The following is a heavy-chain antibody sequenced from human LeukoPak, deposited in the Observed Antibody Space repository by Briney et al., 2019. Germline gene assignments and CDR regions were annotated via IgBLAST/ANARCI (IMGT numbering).Heavy chain of an antibody. CDR3: ARIDSSGSL. D-gene: IGHD3-22*01. CDR2: ISAYNGNT. V-gene: IGHV1-18*01. J-gene: IGHJ4*02. Sequence: ASVKVSCRASGYTFTSYGISWVRQAPGQGVEWMGWISAYNGNTKYAQNLQGRVTMTTDTSTSPAYMKLRSLRSDDTAVYYCARIDSSGSLWGQGTLVTVSS. CDR1: GYTFTSYG.